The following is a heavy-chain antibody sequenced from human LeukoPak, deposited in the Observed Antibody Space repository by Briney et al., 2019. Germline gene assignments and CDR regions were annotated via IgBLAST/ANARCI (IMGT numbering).Heavy chain of an antibody. Sequence: GGSLRLSRAASGFTFSSYGMHWVRQAPGKGLEWVAFIRYDGSNKYYADSVKGRFTISRDNSKNTLYLQMNSLRSDDTAVYYCARVTHSVGATNFDYWGQGTLVTVSS. J-gene: IGHJ4*02. V-gene: IGHV3-30*02. CDR3: ARVTHSVGATNFDY. CDR1: GFTFSSYG. CDR2: IRYDGSNK. D-gene: IGHD1-26*01.